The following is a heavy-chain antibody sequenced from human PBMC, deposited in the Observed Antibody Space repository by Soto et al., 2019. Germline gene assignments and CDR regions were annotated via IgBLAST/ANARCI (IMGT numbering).Heavy chain of an antibody. D-gene: IGHD1-1*01. Sequence: QVQLQESGPGLVKPSETLSLTCSVSGSSVSSTFYYWSWIRQPPGKGLEWIGYIHFSGSITYNPSLRSRVTISADTSKNQLSLNLTSVTAADTAMYYGARGGDPYKMGRYWGQGTLVTVSS. CDR3: ARGGDPYKMGRY. CDR2: IHFSGSI. V-gene: IGHV4-61*01. CDR1: GSSVSSTFYY. J-gene: IGHJ4*02.